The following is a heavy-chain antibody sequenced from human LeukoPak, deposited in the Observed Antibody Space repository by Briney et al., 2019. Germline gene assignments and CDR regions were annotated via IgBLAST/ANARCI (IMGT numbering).Heavy chain of an antibody. CDR1: GFTFSYYS. V-gene: IGHV3-21*06. J-gene: IGHJ6*03. Sequence: GGSLRLSCAASGFTFSYYSMNWVRQAPGKGLEWVSSISESGAHTFYADSVKGRFIVSRDNAQNSLYLEMNSLRLEDTAVYYCAKDMTTVATPYYYYYMDVWGMGTPVTVSS. D-gene: IGHD4-23*01. CDR3: AKDMTTVATPYYYYYMDV. CDR2: ISESGAHT.